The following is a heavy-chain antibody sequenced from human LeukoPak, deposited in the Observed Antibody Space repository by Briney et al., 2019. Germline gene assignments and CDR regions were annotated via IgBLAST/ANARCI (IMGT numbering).Heavy chain of an antibody. CDR3: ARGSGEFGELFYFDY. D-gene: IGHD3-10*01. Sequence: SETLSLTCAVYGGSFSGYYWTWIRQSPGKGLEWIGEVHYSGSATYNPSLKSRVTISVDTSKNQFSLKMNSVTAADTAVYYCARGSGEFGELFYFDYWGQGTLVTVSS. CDR2: VHYSGSA. CDR1: GGSFSGYY. J-gene: IGHJ4*02. V-gene: IGHV4-34*01.